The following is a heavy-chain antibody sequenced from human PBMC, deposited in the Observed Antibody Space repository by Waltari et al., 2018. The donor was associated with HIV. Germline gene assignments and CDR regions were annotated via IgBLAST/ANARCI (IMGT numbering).Heavy chain of an antibody. J-gene: IGHJ4*02. D-gene: IGHD1-26*01. CDR1: VFAFNGSW. Sequence: EVQLVESGGGLVQPGGSLSLSCSASVFAFNGSWLPFLPLAPGKGLVWVSRINTDGSITTYADSVKGRFTISRDNAKNTLYLQMNSLSAEDTAVYYCSRERARSGDDSGRFFDYWGQGTLVTVSS. CDR3: SRERARSGDDSGRFFDY. V-gene: IGHV3-74*03. CDR2: INTDGSIT.